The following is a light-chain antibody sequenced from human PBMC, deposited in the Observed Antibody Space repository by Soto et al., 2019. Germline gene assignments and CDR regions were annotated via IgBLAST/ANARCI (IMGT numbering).Light chain of an antibody. J-gene: IGKJ2*02. V-gene: IGKV1-33*01. CDR1: QDITNY. Sequence: IQMTQSPSSLSASVGDRVTITCQASQDITNYLIWYHQKPGKAPKVLVYDASGLGTGVSSRFSGSWSETHFTLTISSLQPEDIATYYCQQFDSVPCTFGQGTKLEIK. CDR2: DAS. CDR3: QQFDSVPCT.